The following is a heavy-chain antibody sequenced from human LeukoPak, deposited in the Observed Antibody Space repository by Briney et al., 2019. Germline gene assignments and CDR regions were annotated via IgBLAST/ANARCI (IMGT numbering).Heavy chain of an antibody. CDR1: GFTFSSYA. J-gene: IGHJ4*02. CDR3: AKDRRGYSYGTLDY. CDR2: ISGSGGST. D-gene: IGHD5-18*01. V-gene: IGHV3-23*01. Sequence: GGSLRLSCAASGFTFSSYAMSWVRQAPGKGLEWVSAISGSGGSTYYADSVKGRFTISRDNSKNTLYLQMNSLRAEDTAAYYCAKDRRGYSYGTLDYWGQGTLVTVSS.